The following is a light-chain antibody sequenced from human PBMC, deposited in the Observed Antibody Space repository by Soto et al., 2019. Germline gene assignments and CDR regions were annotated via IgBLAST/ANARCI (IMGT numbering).Light chain of an antibody. V-gene: IGLV1-44*01. CDR1: NPNIGSNT. J-gene: IGLJ1*01. CDR2: YDN. CDR3: AAWDDSLNGRV. Sequence: QSVLTQPPSASGTPGQRVTIPCSGSNPNIGSNTVNWYQQLPGTAPKLLIYYDNLRPSGVPDRISGSKSGTSASLAISGLQSDDEADYYCAAWDDSLNGRVFGTGTKVT.